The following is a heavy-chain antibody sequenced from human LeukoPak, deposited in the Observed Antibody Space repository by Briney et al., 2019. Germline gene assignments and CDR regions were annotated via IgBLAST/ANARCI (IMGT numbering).Heavy chain of an antibody. J-gene: IGHJ4*02. CDR2: IRYDGSNK. Sequence: GGSLRLSCAASGFTFSSYGMHWARQAPGKGLEWVAFIRYDGSNKYYADSVKGRFTISRDNSKNTLYLQMNSLRAEDTAVYYCAKRYDFWSGYFDYWGQGTLVIVSS. CDR1: GFTFSSYG. D-gene: IGHD3-3*01. CDR3: AKRYDFWSGYFDY. V-gene: IGHV3-30*02.